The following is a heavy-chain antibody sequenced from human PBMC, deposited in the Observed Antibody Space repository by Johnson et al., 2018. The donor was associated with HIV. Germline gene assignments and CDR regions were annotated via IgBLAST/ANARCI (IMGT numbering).Heavy chain of an antibody. V-gene: IGHV3-7*01. J-gene: IGHJ3*02. Sequence: EVQLVESGGGLVQPGGSLRLSCAASGFTFSNYWMSWVRQAPGKGLEWVANIKEDGSEKYYVDSVKGRFTISSDNAKNSLYLQMNSLRAEDTAVYFCARDAVTVVRGVIYGWVVFDIWGQGTMVTVSS. CDR2: IKEDGSEK. D-gene: IGHD3-10*01. CDR1: GFTFSNYW. CDR3: ARDAVTVVRGVIYGWVVFDI.